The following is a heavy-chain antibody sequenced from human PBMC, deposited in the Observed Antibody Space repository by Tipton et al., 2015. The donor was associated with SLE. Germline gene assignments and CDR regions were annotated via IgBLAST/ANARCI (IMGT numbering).Heavy chain of an antibody. D-gene: IGHD1-26*01. V-gene: IGHV4-59*12. J-gene: IGHJ6*03. Sequence: TLSLTCTVSGGSISNFYWSWIRQPPGKGLEWIGYIYYSGSTNYNPSLKSRISISVDTSKNQFSLKLRSVTAADTAIYYCARDRIVGPTQGYYHYYMDVWGKGTTVTVS. CDR3: ARDRIVGPTQGYYHYYMDV. CDR2: IYYSGST. CDR1: GGSISNFY.